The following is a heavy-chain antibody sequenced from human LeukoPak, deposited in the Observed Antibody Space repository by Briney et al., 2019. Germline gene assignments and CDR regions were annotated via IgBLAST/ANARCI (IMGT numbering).Heavy chain of an antibody. CDR1: GYTFTSYG. CDR2: ISAYNGNT. D-gene: IGHD3-22*01. Sequence: GASVKVSCKASGYTFTSYGISWVRQAPGQGLEWMGWISAYNGNTNYAQKFQGRVTITADESTSTAYMELSSLRSEDTAVYYCARLTGGYDSSGYWGQGTLVTVSS. V-gene: IGHV1-18*01. J-gene: IGHJ4*02. CDR3: ARLTGGYDSSGY.